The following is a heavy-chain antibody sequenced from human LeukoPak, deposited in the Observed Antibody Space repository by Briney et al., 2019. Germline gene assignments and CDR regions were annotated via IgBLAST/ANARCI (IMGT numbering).Heavy chain of an antibody. Sequence: GASVKVSCKASGYTFSGYYMHWVRQAPGQGLEWMGWINPNSGGTNYAQKFQGRVTMTRDTSISTAYLELSRLRSDDTAVYYCATTRGVLLWFGEFDDDAFDIWGQGTMVTVSS. CDR3: ATTRGVLLWFGEFDDDAFDI. V-gene: IGHV1-2*02. J-gene: IGHJ3*02. D-gene: IGHD3-10*01. CDR2: INPNSGGT. CDR1: GYTFSGYY.